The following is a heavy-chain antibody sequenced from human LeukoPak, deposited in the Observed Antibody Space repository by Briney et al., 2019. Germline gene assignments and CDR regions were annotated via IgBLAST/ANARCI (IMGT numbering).Heavy chain of an antibody. Sequence: ASVKVSCKASGYTFTVYYMHWVRQAPGQGLEWMGWINPNSGGTNYAQKFQGRVTMTRDTSISTAYMELSRLRSDDTAVYYCARMYLSADSSEPYYYYYYMDVWGKGTTVTISS. D-gene: IGHD3-22*01. J-gene: IGHJ6*03. CDR3: ARMYLSADSSEPYYYYYYMDV. CDR1: GYTFTVYY. V-gene: IGHV1-2*02. CDR2: INPNSGGT.